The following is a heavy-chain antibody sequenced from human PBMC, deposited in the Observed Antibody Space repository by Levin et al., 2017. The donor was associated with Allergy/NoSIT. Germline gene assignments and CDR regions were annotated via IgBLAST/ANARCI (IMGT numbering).Heavy chain of an antibody. CDR2: IIPIFGTA. D-gene: IGHD3-22*01. Sequence: SVKVSCKASGGTFSSYAISWVRQAPGQGLEWMGGIIPIFGTANYAQKFQGRVTITADESTSTAYMELSSLRSEDTAVYYCAYSETYYYDSSGYYNYYYYGMDVWGQGTTVTVSS. J-gene: IGHJ6*02. CDR1: GGTFSSYA. CDR3: AYSETYYYDSSGYYNYYYYGMDV. V-gene: IGHV1-69*13.